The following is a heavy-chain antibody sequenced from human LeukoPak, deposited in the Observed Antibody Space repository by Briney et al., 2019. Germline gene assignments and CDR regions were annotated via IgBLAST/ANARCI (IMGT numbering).Heavy chain of an antibody. Sequence: EESLKISRVGSGYXFPNYWISWVRQMPGKGLEYMGIFYPVNSVTRYSPSFQGQDSISADKSISTAYLHWSSLRASDTAMYYCATEYGSGRGRFDIWGQGTKVTVSS. CDR2: FYPVNSVT. V-gene: IGHV5-51*01. CDR1: GYXFPNYW. J-gene: IGHJ3*02. CDR3: ATEYGSGRGRFDI. D-gene: IGHD6-19*01.